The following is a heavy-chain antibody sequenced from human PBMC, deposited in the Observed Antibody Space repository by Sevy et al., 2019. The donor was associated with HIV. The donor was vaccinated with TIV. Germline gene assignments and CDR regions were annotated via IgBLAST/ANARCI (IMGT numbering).Heavy chain of an antibody. V-gene: IGHV3-53*01. CDR2: IYSGGST. J-gene: IGHJ4*02. D-gene: IGHD6-13*01. Sequence: GGSLRLSCAASGFTVSSNYMSWVRQAPGKGLEWVSVIYSGGSTYYADSVKGRFTISRDNSKNTLYLQMNSLRAEDTAVYYCAIVYGDSSSWYVSYYFDYWGQGTLVTVSS. CDR3: AIVYGDSSSWYVSYYFDY. CDR1: GFTVSSNY.